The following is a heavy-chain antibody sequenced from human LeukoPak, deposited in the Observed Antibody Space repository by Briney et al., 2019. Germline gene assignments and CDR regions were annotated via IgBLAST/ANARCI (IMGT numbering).Heavy chain of an antibody. D-gene: IGHD4-17*01. CDR1: GGSISSSSYY. Sequence: PSETLSLTCTVSGGSISSSSYYWGWIRQPPGKGLEWIGSIYYSGSTYYNPSLKSRVTISVDTSKNQFSLKLSSVTAADTAVYYCARAGDYGDYVGWFDPWGQGTLVTVFS. CDR2: IYYSGST. J-gene: IGHJ5*02. CDR3: ARAGDYGDYVGWFDP. V-gene: IGHV4-39*07.